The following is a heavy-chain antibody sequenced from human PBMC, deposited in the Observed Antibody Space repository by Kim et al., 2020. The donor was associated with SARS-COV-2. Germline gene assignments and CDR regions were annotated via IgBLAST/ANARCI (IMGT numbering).Heavy chain of an antibody. J-gene: IGHJ6*03. CDR3: ARDSFYCSSTSCHDFYYYYYMDV. V-gene: IGHV1-3*01. D-gene: IGHD2-2*01. Sequence: ASVKVSCKASGYTFTSNAMHWVRQAPGQRLEWMGWINAGNGNTKYSQKFQGRVTITRDTSASTAYMELSSLRSEDTAVYYCARDSFYCSSTSCHDFYYYYYMDVWGKGTTVTVSS. CDR1: GYTFTSNA. CDR2: INAGNGNT.